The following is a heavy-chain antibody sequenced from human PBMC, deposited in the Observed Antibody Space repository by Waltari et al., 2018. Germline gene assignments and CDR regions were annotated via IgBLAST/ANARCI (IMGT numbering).Heavy chain of an antibody. CDR2: VDPEDGET. Sequence: EVQLLQSGTELKKPGTTVKISCQVSGYTFPDYYLHWVQQAPGKGPHWMGLVDPEDGETIYAEKFRGRVTITADTSTDTAYMELSSLRSEDTAVYYCATALGDRSSASRAFDIWGLGTMITVSS. V-gene: IGHV1-69-2*01. D-gene: IGHD3-10*01. CDR3: ATALGDRSSASRAFDI. CDR1: GYTFPDYY. J-gene: IGHJ3*02.